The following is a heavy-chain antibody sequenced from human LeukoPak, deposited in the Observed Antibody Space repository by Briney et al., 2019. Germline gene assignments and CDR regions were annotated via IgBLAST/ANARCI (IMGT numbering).Heavy chain of an antibody. Sequence: SETLSLTCAVYGGSFSGYYWSWIRQPPGKGLEWIGEINHSGSTNYNPSLKSRVTISVDTPKNQFSLKLSSVTAADRAVYYCAREYPKGGSYRFDPWGQGTLVTVSS. J-gene: IGHJ5*02. V-gene: IGHV4-34*01. CDR2: INHSGST. CDR1: GGSFSGYY. CDR3: AREYPKGGSYRFDP. D-gene: IGHD1-26*01.